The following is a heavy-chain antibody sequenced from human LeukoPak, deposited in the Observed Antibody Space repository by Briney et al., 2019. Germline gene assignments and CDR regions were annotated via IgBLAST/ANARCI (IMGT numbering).Heavy chain of an antibody. CDR1: GYTFTSYG. J-gene: IGHJ5*02. D-gene: IGHD2-2*01. Sequence: ASVKVSCKASGYTFTSYGISWVRQAPGQGLEWMGWISAYNGNTNYAQKPQGRVTMTTDTSTSAAYMELRSLRSDDTAVYYCARDVAGVVVPAATRLGWFDPWGQGTLVTVSS. V-gene: IGHV1-18*01. CDR2: ISAYNGNT. CDR3: ARDVAGVVVPAATRLGWFDP.